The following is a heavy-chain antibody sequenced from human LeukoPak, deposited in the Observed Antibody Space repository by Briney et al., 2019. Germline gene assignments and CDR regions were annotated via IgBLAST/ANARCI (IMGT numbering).Heavy chain of an antibody. Sequence: GASVKVSCKASGYTFTSYGISWVRQGPGQGLEWMGWINPNSGGTNYAQKFQGRVTMTRDTSISTAYMELSRLRSDDTAVYYCARDYYDSSGFGAFDIWGQGTMVTVSS. V-gene: IGHV1-2*02. CDR2: INPNSGGT. CDR1: GYTFTSYG. J-gene: IGHJ3*02. CDR3: ARDYYDSSGFGAFDI. D-gene: IGHD3-22*01.